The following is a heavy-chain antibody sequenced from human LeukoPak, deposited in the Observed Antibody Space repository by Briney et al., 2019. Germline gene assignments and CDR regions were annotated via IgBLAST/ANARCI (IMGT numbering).Heavy chain of an antibody. Sequence: GASVKVSCKASGYTFTGYYMHWVRQAPGQGLEWMGWINPNSGGTNYAQKFQGRVTMTRDTSISTAYMELSRLRAEDTAVYYCARERLGEFVHDYWGQGTLVTVSS. CDR2: INPNSGGT. CDR3: ARERLGEFVHDY. CDR1: GYTFTGYY. J-gene: IGHJ4*02. V-gene: IGHV1-2*02. D-gene: IGHD3-16*01.